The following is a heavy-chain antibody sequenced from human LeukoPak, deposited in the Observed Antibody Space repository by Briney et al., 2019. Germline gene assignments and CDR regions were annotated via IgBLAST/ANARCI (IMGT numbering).Heavy chain of an antibody. V-gene: IGHV4-39*01. CDR1: GGSVSSSSYY. J-gene: IGHJ4*02. Sequence: PSETLSLTCSVSGGSVSSSSYYWGWVRQPPGKGLEWIGSFHYSGSTYYNPSLKSRVTIPGDTSKNQFSLKLSSVTAADTAVYYCARGLSAIVYWGQGTLVTVSS. D-gene: IGHD2-15*01. CDR3: ARGLSAIVY. CDR2: FHYSGST.